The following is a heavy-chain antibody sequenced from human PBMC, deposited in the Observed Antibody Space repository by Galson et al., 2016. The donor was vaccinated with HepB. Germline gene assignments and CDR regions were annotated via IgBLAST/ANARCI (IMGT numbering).Heavy chain of an antibody. V-gene: IGHV3-30*03. CDR1: GFTFSTQD. J-gene: IGHJ4*02. Sequence: SLRLSCAASGFTFSTQDLHWVRQAPGKGLEWVALMSYDGNNKYYADSVKGRFAISRDISKNMLYLQMNRLRGDDTAVYFCATGPGDDGWVFPKLYYFDYWGQGTLVTVSS. CDR2: MSYDGNNK. CDR3: ATGPGDDGWVFPKLYYFDY. D-gene: IGHD3-10*01.